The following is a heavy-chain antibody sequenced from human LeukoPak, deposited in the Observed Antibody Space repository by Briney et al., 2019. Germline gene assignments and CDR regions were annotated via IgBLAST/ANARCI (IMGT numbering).Heavy chain of an antibody. D-gene: IGHD1-7*01. Sequence: GGSLRLSCAASGFTFSNCDMHGVPEPTGKGLECGSAINTAGDTYYSGSVKGRFTISRENVKNSLYVQMNSLRAGDTAVYYCVRRRNYATLDHWGQGTLVTVSS. CDR2: INTAGDT. CDR3: VRRRNYATLDH. J-gene: IGHJ4*02. V-gene: IGHV3-13*01. CDR1: GFTFSNCD.